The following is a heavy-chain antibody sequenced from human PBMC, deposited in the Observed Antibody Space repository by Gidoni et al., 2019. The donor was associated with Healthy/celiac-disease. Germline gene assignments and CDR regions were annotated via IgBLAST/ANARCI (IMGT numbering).Heavy chain of an antibody. CDR2: INPSGGST. CDR1: GYNVTSYY. V-gene: IGHV1-46*03. Sequence: QVQQVQSGAEVKKPGAAVKVSCQASGYNVTSYYMHWVRQAPGQGLEWMGIINPSGGSTSYAQKFQGRVTMPRDTSTSTVYMELSSLRSEDTAVYYCASVRFLEWLDAFDIWGQGTMVTVSS. CDR3: ASVRFLEWLDAFDI. J-gene: IGHJ3*02. D-gene: IGHD3-3*01.